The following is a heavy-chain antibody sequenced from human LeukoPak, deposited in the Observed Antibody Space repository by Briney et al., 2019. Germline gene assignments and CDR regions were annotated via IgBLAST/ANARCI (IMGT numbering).Heavy chain of an antibody. Sequence: SETLSLTCTVSGGSINSSSYYWGWIRQPPGKGLEWIGSIYYSGSTYYNPSLKSRVTISVDTSKNQLSLKLFSVTAADTAVYYCARMRGTVVVEDAYDVWGQGTLLSVSS. J-gene: IGHJ3*01. CDR2: IYYSGST. CDR1: GGSINSSSYY. CDR3: ARMRGTVVVEDAYDV. D-gene: IGHD2-15*01. V-gene: IGHV4-39*07.